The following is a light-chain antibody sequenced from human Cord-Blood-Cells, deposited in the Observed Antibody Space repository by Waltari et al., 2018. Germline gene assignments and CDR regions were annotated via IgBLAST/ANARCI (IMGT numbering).Light chain of an antibody. V-gene: IGKV1-33*01. J-gene: IGKJ4*01. CDR1: QDISNY. CDR3: QQYDNLPLT. CDR2: DAS. Sequence: DIQMTQSPSSLSASVGDRVTITCQASQDISNYLNWYQQKPGKAPKLLIYDASNLETGVPSRFSGSGSVTDFTFTISSLQPEDIATYYCQQYDNLPLTFGGGTKGRSN.